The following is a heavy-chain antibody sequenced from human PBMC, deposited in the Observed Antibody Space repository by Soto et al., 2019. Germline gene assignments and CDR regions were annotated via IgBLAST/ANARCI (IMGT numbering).Heavy chain of an antibody. V-gene: IGHV4-34*01. CDR1: GGSFSGYY. CDR3: ARGLVGYDFWSGYYTAIWFDP. J-gene: IGHJ5*02. CDR2: INHSGST. Sequence: SETLSLTCAVYGGSFSGYYWSWIRQPPGKGLEWIGEINHSGSTNYNPSLKSRVTISVDTSKNQFSLKLSSVTAADTAVYYCARGLVGYDFWSGYYTAIWFDPWGQGTLVTVYS. D-gene: IGHD3-3*01.